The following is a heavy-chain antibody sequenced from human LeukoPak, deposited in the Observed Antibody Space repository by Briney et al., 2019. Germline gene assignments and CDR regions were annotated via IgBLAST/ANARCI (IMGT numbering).Heavy chain of an antibody. Sequence: GASVKVSCKASGYTFTSCGISWVRQAPGQGLEWMGWISAYNGNTNYAQKLQGRVTMTTDTSTSTAYMELRSLRSDDTAVYYCARDLHTYYYDSSGPVDDAFDIWGQGTMVTVSS. CDR1: GYTFTSCG. V-gene: IGHV1-18*01. CDR2: ISAYNGNT. CDR3: ARDLHTYYYDSSGPVDDAFDI. J-gene: IGHJ3*02. D-gene: IGHD3-22*01.